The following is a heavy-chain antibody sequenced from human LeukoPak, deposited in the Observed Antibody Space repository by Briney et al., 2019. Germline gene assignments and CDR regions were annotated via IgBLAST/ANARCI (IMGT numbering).Heavy chain of an antibody. Sequence: SETLSLTCTVSGGSISNGDYYWSWIRQPPGKGLEWIGEINHSGSTNYNPSLKSRVTISVDTSKNQFSLKLSSVTAADTAVYYCARGVFYYGSGSYEDYWGQGTLVTVSS. J-gene: IGHJ4*02. CDR2: INHSGST. CDR3: ARGVFYYGSGSYEDY. V-gene: IGHV4-34*01. D-gene: IGHD3-10*01. CDR1: GGSISNGDYY.